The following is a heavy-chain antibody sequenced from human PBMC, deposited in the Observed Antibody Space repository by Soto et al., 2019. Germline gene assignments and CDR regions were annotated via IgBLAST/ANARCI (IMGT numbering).Heavy chain of an antibody. Sequence: QVQLVQSGAEEKKPGASVKVSCKASGYTFTSYALHWVRQAPGQRLEWMGWINAGNGNTKYSQKFQGRVTITRDTSASTAYMELSSLRSEDTAVYYCERSIVVVTAVDYWGQGTLVTVSS. D-gene: IGHD2-21*02. CDR3: ERSIVVVTAVDY. CDR2: INAGNGNT. J-gene: IGHJ4*02. CDR1: GYTFTSYA. V-gene: IGHV1-3*05.